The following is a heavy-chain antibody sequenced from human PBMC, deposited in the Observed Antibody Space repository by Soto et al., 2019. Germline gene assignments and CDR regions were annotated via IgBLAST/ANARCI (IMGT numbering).Heavy chain of an antibody. Sequence: ASVKVSCKASGYTFANSTMHWVRQAPGQSLEWMGWINAGNGNTRYSENFQGRVALTRDTSASTGFMELSSLRSEDTAVYYCTRDGPVVGATDFDYWGQGTLVTVSS. J-gene: IGHJ4*02. CDR2: INAGNGNT. CDR3: TRDGPVVGATDFDY. CDR1: GYTFANST. D-gene: IGHD1-26*01. V-gene: IGHV1-3*01.